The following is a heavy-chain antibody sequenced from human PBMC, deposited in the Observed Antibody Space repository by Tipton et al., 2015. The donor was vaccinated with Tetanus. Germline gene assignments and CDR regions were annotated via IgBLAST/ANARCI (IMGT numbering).Heavy chain of an antibody. CDR3: ARLTIMDYYDSWGFDY. V-gene: IGHV4-34*01. J-gene: IGHJ4*02. Sequence: TLSLTCAVYGGSFSGYYWSWIRQPPGKGLEWIGEINHSGSTNYNPSLKSRVTISVDTSKNQFSLKLSSVTAADTAVYYCARLTIMDYYDSWGFDYWGQGTLVTVSS. CDR2: INHSGST. CDR1: GGSFSGYY. D-gene: IGHD3-22*01.